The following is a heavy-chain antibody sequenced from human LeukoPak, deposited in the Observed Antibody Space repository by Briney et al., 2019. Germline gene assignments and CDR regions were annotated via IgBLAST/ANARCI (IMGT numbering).Heavy chain of an antibody. CDR1: GFTFSSYS. V-gene: IGHV3-21*01. CDR3: ARNEQLVRSRGFDY. Sequence: PGGSLRLSCAASGFTFSSYSMNWVRQAPGKGLEWVSSISSSSSYIYYADSVKGRFTISRDNAKNSLYLQMNSLRAEDTAVYYCARNEQLVRSRGFDYWGQGTLVTVSS. CDR2: ISSSSSYI. D-gene: IGHD6-13*01. J-gene: IGHJ4*02.